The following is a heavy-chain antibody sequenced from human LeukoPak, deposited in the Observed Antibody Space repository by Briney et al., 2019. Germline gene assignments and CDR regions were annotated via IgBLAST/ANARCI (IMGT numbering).Heavy chain of an antibody. CDR1: GFTVSGDY. Sequence: GGSLRLSCAVSGFTVSGDYMSWVRQAPGKGLEWVSVIYSGGSTYYADSVKGRFTISRDNSKNTLYLQMNSPRVEDTAVYYCARHDWFDPWGQGTLVTVSS. CDR2: IYSGGST. CDR3: ARHDWFDP. J-gene: IGHJ5*02. V-gene: IGHV3-53*01.